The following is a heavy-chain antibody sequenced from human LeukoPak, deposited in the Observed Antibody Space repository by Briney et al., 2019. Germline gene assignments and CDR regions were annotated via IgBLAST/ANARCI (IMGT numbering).Heavy chain of an antibody. J-gene: IGHJ4*02. D-gene: IGHD3-22*01. CDR1: GYTFTSYD. Sequence: ASVKVSCKASGYTFTSYDINWVRQATGQGLEWMGWMNPNSGNTGYAQKFQGRVTMTRNTSISTAYMELSSLRSGDTAVYYCARDQGHYYDSSGYHTFDYWGQGTLVTVSS. CDR2: MNPNSGNT. CDR3: ARDQGHYYDSSGYHTFDY. V-gene: IGHV1-8*01.